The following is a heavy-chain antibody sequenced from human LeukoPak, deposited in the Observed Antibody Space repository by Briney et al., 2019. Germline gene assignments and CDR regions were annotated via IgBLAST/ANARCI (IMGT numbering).Heavy chain of an antibody. Sequence: GGSLTLSCAASGFTFSNYDMHWVRQAPGKGLEWLALIWSDGRIEQYAASVKGRITISRDNSKNTVYLQMNSLRGEDTAVYYCARDPGTATRGFHMDVWGKGTRITVSS. D-gene: IGHD6-13*01. CDR1: GFTFSNYD. V-gene: IGHV3-33*01. CDR3: ARDPGTATRGFHMDV. CDR2: IWSDGRIE. J-gene: IGHJ6*03.